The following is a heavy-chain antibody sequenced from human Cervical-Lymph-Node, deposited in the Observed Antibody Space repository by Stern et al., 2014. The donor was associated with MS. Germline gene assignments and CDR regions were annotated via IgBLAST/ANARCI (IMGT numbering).Heavy chain of an antibody. V-gene: IGHV3-11*06. CDR2: ISSFSST. Sequence: QVQLVQSGGGLVKPGGSLRLSCAASGFTFSDYYMSWIRQAPGKGLEWVSFISSFSSTNYADSVKGRFTISRDNAKNSLYLQMNSLRAEDTAVYFCARGTVDYWGQGALVTVSS. J-gene: IGHJ4*02. CDR3: ARGTVDY. CDR1: GFTFSDYY.